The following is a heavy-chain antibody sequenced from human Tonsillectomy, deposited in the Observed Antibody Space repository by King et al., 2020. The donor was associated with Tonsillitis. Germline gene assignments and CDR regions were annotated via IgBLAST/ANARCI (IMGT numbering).Heavy chain of an antibody. D-gene: IGHD6-13*01. Sequence: VQLVESGGDLVQPGGSLRLSCAASGFTFTNYWMSWVRQAPGKGLEWVADIKGDGSRKYYMDSVKGRFTISRDNAKNSLYLQMNSLRAADTALYFCARDDGSSPSAFDFWGQGTLVTVSS. V-gene: IGHV3-7*03. CDR1: GFTFTNYW. CDR2: IKGDGSRK. CDR3: ARDDGSSPSAFDF. J-gene: IGHJ4*02.